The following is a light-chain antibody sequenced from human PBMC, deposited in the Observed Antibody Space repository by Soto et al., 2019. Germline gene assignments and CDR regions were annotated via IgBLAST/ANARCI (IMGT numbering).Light chain of an antibody. CDR2: GAS. J-gene: IGKJ5*01. V-gene: IGKV3-20*01. CDR3: QQYGSSPIT. Sequence: EIVLTQSPGTLALSPGERATLSCRASQSVRSNYLAWYQQKPGQAPRLLISGASSRATGVPDRFSGSGSGTDFTLTISRLEPEDFALYYCQQYGSSPITFGQGTRLDIK. CDR1: QSVRSNY.